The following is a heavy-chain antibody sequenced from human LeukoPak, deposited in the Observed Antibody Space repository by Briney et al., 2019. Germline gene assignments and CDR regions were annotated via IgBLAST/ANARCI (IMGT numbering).Heavy chain of an antibody. CDR3: VKGLSYYDSSGYWG. CDR1: GFTFSSYA. Sequence: PGGSLRLSCSTSGFTFSSYAMHWVRQAPGKGLEYVSAISSNGGSTYYADSVKGRFTISRDNSKNTLYLQMSSLRAEDTAVYYCVKGLSYYDSSGYWGWGQGTLVTVSS. CDR2: ISSNGGST. V-gene: IGHV3-64D*06. J-gene: IGHJ4*02. D-gene: IGHD3-22*01.